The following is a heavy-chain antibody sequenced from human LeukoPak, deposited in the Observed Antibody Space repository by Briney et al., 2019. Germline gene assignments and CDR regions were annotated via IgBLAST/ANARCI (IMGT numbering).Heavy chain of an antibody. J-gene: IGHJ6*02. CDR3: ARGDGVATRYYYGLDV. CDR2: SSGDGRTM. V-gene: IGHV3-48*03. Sequence: GGSLRLSCEASGFTFRSYEMNWVRQAPGKGLEWVSYSSGDGRTMYYADSVKGRFTISRDSGTNSLYLQMGSLRAEDTAVYYCARGDGVATRYYYGLDVWGQGTTVTVSS. CDR1: GFTFRSYE. D-gene: IGHD5-12*01.